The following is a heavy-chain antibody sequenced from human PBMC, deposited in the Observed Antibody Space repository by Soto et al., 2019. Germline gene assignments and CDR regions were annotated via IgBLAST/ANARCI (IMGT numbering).Heavy chain of an antibody. CDR3: AKDPEYSRTRRPLYYFDY. CDR2: ISYDGSNK. D-gene: IGHD6-6*01. CDR1: GFTFSSYG. J-gene: IGHJ4*02. V-gene: IGHV3-30*18. Sequence: GGSLRLSCAASGFTFSSYGMHWVRQAPGKGLEWVAVISYDGSNKYYADSVKGRFTISRDNSKNTLYLQMNSLRAEDTAVYYCAKDPEYSRTRRPLYYFDYWGQGTLVTVSS.